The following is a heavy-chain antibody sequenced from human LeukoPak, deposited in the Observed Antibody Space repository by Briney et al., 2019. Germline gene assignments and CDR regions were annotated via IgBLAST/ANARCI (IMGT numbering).Heavy chain of an antibody. J-gene: IGHJ4*02. CDR1: GFTFSAYQ. CDR2: IGGSDNTM. V-gene: IGHV3-11*01. CDR3: ARDIQYIGSTYYFDL. D-gene: IGHD1-26*01. Sequence: GGSLRLSCEASGFTFSAYQMSWIRQAPGKGLEWVSYIGGSDNTMSYADSVKGRFTISRDNAKNSLCLQMNSLRAEDTAVYYCARDIQYIGSTYYFDLWGQGTLVTVSS.